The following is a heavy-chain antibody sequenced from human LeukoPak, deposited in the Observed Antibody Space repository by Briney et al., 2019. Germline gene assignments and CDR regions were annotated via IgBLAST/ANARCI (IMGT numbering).Heavy chain of an antibody. CDR3: AIGPGRAMVRGVIKGY. V-gene: IGHV4-34*01. D-gene: IGHD3-10*01. CDR1: GGSFSGYY. CDR2: ISHSGST. Sequence: PSEALSLTCAVYGGSFSGYYWGWIRQPPGKGLEWIGEISHSGSTNYNPSLKSRVTISVDTSKNQFSLKLSSVTAADTAVYYCAIGPGRAMVRGVIKGYWGQGTLVTVSS. J-gene: IGHJ4*02.